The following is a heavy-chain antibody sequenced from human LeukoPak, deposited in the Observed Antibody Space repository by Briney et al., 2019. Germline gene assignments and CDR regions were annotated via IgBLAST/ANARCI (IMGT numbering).Heavy chain of an antibody. D-gene: IGHD2-2*01. CDR2: INPNDGGT. CDR3: AREGYCISTTCSSFDY. V-gene: IGHV1-2*02. CDR1: GYTFTAYY. J-gene: IGHJ4*02. Sequence: ASVKVSCKASGYTFTAYYIHWLRQAPGQGFEWMGWINPNDGGTNYAPKFQGRVTMTRDTSISTAYMELSRLRSDDTAVYYCAREGYCISTTCSSFDYWGQGTLVTVSS.